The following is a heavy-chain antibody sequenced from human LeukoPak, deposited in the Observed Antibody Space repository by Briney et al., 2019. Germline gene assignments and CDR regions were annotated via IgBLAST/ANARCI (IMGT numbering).Heavy chain of an antibody. CDR3: ARVPHYHHGMDV. Sequence: GGSLRLSCAASGFTFSSYSMNWVRQAPGRGLEWVSYISSSSSTIYYADSVKGRFTISRDNAKNSLYLQMNSLRAEDTAVYYCARVPHYHHGMDVWGQGTTVTVSS. J-gene: IGHJ6*02. CDR1: GFTFSSYS. V-gene: IGHV3-48*01. CDR2: ISSSSSTI.